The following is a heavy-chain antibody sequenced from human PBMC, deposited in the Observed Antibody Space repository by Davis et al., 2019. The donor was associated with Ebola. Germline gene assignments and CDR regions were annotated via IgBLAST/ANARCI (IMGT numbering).Heavy chain of an antibody. CDR2: TYYRSKWLN. CDR1: GDNVSSNTDA. Sequence: SQTLSLTCAISGDNVSSNTDAWHWIRQSASRCLEWLGRTYYRSKWLNDYAVSMKGRITINPDTSRNQFSLQLNSVTPEDTAVYYCASDPGIAVAGINFFYGLDVWGQGTSVTVSS. V-gene: IGHV6-1*01. J-gene: IGHJ6*02. CDR3: ASDPGIAVAGINFFYGLDV. D-gene: IGHD6-19*01.